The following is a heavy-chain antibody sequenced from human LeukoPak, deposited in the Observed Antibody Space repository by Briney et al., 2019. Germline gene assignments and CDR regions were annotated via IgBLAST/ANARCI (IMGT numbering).Heavy chain of an antibody. J-gene: IGHJ3*02. CDR1: GFTFDDYT. D-gene: IGHD2-2*01. CDR3: AKDMGIVVVPAAINAFDI. Sequence: GGSLRLSCAASGFTFDDYTMHWVRQAPGKGLEWVSLISWDGGGTYYADSVKGRFTISRDNSKNSLYLQMNSLRTEDTALYYCAKDMGIVVVPAAINAFDIWGQGTMVTVSS. V-gene: IGHV3-43*01. CDR2: ISWDGGGT.